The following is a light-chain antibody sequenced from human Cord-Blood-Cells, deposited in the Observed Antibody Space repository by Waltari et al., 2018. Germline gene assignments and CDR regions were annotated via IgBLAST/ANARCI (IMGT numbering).Light chain of an antibody. CDR3: QQYKSYPYT. CDR1: QGISSY. V-gene: IGKV1-16*02. J-gene: IGKJ2*01. Sequence: DIQMTQSPSSLSASVGDRVTITCRASQGISSYLAWFQQKPGKATKSLIYAASSLQSGVPSKFSVSGSGKDFTLTISSLQPEDFATYDCQQYKSYPYTFGQGTKLEIK. CDR2: AAS.